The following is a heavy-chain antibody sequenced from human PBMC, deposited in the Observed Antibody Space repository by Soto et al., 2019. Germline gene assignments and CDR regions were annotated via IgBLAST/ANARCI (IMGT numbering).Heavy chain of an antibody. CDR1: GGSISSGGVS. J-gene: IGHJ4*02. Sequence: NPAETLSLTCAVSGGSISSGGVSWIWMGQPPGKGLEWIGYIYHSGNTYYNPSLHGRVTISVDRSEKQFSLTLDSVTAADTGVYYCARGAFHDFWTGLDYWGQGILVTVSS. V-gene: IGHV4-30-2*01. D-gene: IGHD3-3*01. CDR2: IYHSGNT. CDR3: ARGAFHDFWTGLDY.